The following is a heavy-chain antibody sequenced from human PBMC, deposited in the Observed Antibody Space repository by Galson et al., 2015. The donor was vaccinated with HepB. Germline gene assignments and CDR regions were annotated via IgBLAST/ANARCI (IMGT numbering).Heavy chain of an antibody. Sequence: SVKVSCKASGYTFTSYAMHWVRQAPGQRLEWMGGIIPIFGTANYAQKFQGRVTITADKSTSTAYMELSSLRSEDTAVYYCARDYGDYPNYFDYWGQGTLVTVSS. J-gene: IGHJ4*02. CDR3: ARDYGDYPNYFDY. V-gene: IGHV1-69*06. CDR2: IIPIFGTA. CDR1: GYTFTSYA. D-gene: IGHD4-17*01.